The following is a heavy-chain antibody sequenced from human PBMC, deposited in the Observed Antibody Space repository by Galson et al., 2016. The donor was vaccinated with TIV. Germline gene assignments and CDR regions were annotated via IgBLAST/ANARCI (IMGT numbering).Heavy chain of an antibody. Sequence: SLRLSCAASGFTFRNFGMHWVRQAPGKGLEWVAFIRYDGSSSDYADSVEGRFTISRDNAKTTLSLQMNSLRAEDTAVYFCARALDYFKSSAYSYRSDFYYYAMDAWGLGTTVTVSS. D-gene: IGHD2/OR15-2a*01. CDR3: ARALDYFKSSAYSYRSDFYYYAMDA. CDR1: GFTFRNFG. V-gene: IGHV3-30*02. J-gene: IGHJ6*02. CDR2: IRYDGSSS.